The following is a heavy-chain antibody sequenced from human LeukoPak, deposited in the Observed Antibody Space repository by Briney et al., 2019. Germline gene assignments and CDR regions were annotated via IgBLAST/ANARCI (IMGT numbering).Heavy chain of an antibody. J-gene: IGHJ4*02. CDR3: ARGVGSRDY. Sequence: PSETLSLTCAVYGGPFSGYYWSWIRQPPGKGLEWIGEINHSGSTNYNPSLKSRVTISVDTSKNQFSLKLSSVTAADTAVYYCARGVGSRDYWGQGTLVTVSS. D-gene: IGHD2-15*01. V-gene: IGHV4-34*01. CDR1: GGPFSGYY. CDR2: INHSGST.